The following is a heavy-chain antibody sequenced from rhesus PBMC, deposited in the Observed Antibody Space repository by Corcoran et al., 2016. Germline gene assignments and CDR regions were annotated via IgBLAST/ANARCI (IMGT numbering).Heavy chain of an antibody. V-gene: IGHV2S1*01. CDR1: GFSLSTSGMG. Sequence: QVTLKESGPALGKPTQTLTLTCTFSGFSLSTSGMGVGWIRQPPGKALEWLASIYWDDDKYSTTPLQSRLPISKDTSKNQVVLTMTNMDPVDTAPYYCARGSSSCSSTYCSSGGFDYWVQGVLVTVSS. J-gene: IGHJ4*01. CDR3: ARGSSSCSSTYCSSGGFDY. CDR2: IYWDDDK. D-gene: IGHD2-15*01.